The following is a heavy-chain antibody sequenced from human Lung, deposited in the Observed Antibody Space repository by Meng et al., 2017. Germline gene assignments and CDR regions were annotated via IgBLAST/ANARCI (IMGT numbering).Heavy chain of an antibody. D-gene: IGHD6-19*01. Sequence: VPGPEPCEPSGTRTLPLPCPGGPHKLCNMWGLGRPAPGKGLEWIGEIYHSGSTNYNPSLKSRVTISVDKSKNQFSLKLSSVTAADTAVYYCARRGLWLDPQNFDYWGQGTLVTVSS. CDR1: GGPHKLCNM. J-gene: IGHJ4*02. V-gene: IGHV4-4*02. CDR2: IYHSGST. CDR3: ARRGLWLDPQNFDY.